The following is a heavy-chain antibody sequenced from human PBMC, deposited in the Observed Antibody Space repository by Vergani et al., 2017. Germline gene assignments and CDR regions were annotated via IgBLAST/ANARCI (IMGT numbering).Heavy chain of an antibody. D-gene: IGHD2-15*01. CDR1: GYTFTSYA. Sequence: QVQLVQSGSEFKNPGASVKVSCKASGYTFTSYATNWVPQAPGQGLEWMGWINTNTGYPTYAQCFTGRFVFTLDTSVSTAYLQIRSLKAEDTAVYYCAGEEVVVAAIHYWGQGTLVTVSS. CDR2: INTNTGYP. CDR3: AGEEVVVAAIHY. V-gene: IGHV7-4-1*02. J-gene: IGHJ4*02.